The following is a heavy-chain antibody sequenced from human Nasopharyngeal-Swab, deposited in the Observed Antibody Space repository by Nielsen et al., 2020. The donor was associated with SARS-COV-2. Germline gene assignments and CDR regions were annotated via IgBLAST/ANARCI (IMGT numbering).Heavy chain of an antibody. D-gene: IGHD3-10*01. J-gene: IGHJ6*03. CDR1: GFTFSSYW. Sequence: GGSLRLSCAASGFTFSSYWMSWVRQAPGKGLEWVANIKQDGSEKYYVDSVKGRFTISRDNAKNSLYLQMNSLRAEDTAVYYCARESRRLGENEGVNYYYYYMDVWGKGTTVTVSS. CDR3: ARESRRLGENEGVNYYYYYMDV. CDR2: IKQDGSEK. V-gene: IGHV3-7*01.